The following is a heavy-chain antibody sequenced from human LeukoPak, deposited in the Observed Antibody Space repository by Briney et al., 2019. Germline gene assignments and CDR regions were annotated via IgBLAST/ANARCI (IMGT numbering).Heavy chain of an antibody. J-gene: IGHJ4*02. CDR1: GFTFTTYA. V-gene: IGHV3-23*01. Sequence: GGSLILSCAASGFTFTTYAMTWFRQAPGKGPEWVSTISGSGGRTYYADSLKGRFTIPRDNSKNTLYLQMNSLRAEDTAVYYCAIGPPYGGYSDWGQGTLVTVSS. D-gene: IGHD5-12*01. CDR3: AIGPPYGGYSD. CDR2: ISGSGGRT.